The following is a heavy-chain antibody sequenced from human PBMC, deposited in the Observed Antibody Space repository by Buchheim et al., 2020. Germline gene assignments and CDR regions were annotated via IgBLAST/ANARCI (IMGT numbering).Heavy chain of an antibody. CDR1: GGSINNYY. D-gene: IGHD5-18*01. Sequence: QVQLQESGPGLVKPSETLSLTCTVSGGSINNYYWSWIRQPPGKGLEWIGYIYYSGSANNNPSLKSRVTISVDTSKNQFSPKLSSVTAADTAVYYCARGGYSYDYYFDYWGQGTL. CDR2: IYYSGSA. J-gene: IGHJ4*02. V-gene: IGHV4-59*01. CDR3: ARGGYSYDYYFDY.